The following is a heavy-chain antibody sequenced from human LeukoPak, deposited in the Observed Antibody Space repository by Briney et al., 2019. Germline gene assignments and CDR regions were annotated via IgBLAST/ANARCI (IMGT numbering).Heavy chain of an antibody. D-gene: IGHD3-10*01. CDR2: IYYSGSN. V-gene: IGHV4-39*01. CDR3: ARGRLLWFGEGEFDY. Sequence: SETLSLTCTVSGDSISSSSSYWGWIRQPPGKGLEWIGSIYYSGSNFDNPALKSRVTISVDTSKNQFSLKLSSVTAADTAVYYCARGRLLWFGEGEFDYWGQGTLVTVSS. CDR1: GDSISSSSSY. J-gene: IGHJ4*02.